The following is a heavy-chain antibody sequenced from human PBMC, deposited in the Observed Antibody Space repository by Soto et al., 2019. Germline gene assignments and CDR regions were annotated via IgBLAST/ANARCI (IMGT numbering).Heavy chain of an antibody. V-gene: IGHV3-30*18. J-gene: IGHJ4*02. CDR1: GFTFSSYG. D-gene: IGHD6-13*01. CDR2: ISYDGSYK. Sequence: QVQLVESGGGVVQPGRSLRLSCAASGFTFSSYGMHWVRQAPGKGLEWVAVISYDGSYKYFLDSVKGRFTISRDNSKTTLYLQMNSLRAEDTAVYYCAKVRYSNSWYRFPVDYWGQGTLVTVSS. CDR3: AKVRYSNSWYRFPVDY.